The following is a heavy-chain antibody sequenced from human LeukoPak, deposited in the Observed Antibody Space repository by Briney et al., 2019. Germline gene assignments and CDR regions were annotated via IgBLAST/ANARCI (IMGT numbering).Heavy chain of an antibody. Sequence: ASVKVSCKASGYTFTSYGISWVRQAPGQGLEWMGWISAYNGNTNYAQKLQGRVTMTEDTSTDTAYMELSSLRSEDTAVYYCATDILWEPSQRGPAYWGQGTLVTVSS. CDR3: ATDILWEPSQRGPAY. CDR1: GYTFTSYG. CDR2: ISAYNGNT. D-gene: IGHD1-26*01. V-gene: IGHV1-18*01. J-gene: IGHJ4*02.